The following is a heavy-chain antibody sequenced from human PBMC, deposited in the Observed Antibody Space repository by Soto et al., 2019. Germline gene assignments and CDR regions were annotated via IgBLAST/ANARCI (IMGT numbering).Heavy chain of an antibody. V-gene: IGHV4-34*01. D-gene: IGHD3-10*01. CDR2: INHSGST. CDR3: AREGSTMVRGADTPPNNWFDP. J-gene: IGHJ5*02. CDR1: GGSFSGYY. Sequence: PSETLSLTCAVYGGSFSGYYWSWIRQPPGKGLEWIGEINHSGSTNYNPSLKSRVTISVDTSKNQFSLKLSSVTAADTAVYYCAREGSTMVRGADTPPNNWFDPWGQGTLVTVPQ.